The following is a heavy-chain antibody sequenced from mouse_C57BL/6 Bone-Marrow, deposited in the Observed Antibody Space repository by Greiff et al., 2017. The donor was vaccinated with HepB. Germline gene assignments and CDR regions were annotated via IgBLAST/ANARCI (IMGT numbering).Heavy chain of an antibody. V-gene: IGHV1-80*01. CDR2: IYPGDGDT. D-gene: IGHD4-1*01. CDR3: ARGGNWDAMDY. Sequence: QVQLQQSGAELVKPGASVKISCKASGYAFSSYWMNWVKQRPGKGLEWIGQIYPGDGDTNYNGKFKGKATLTADKSSSTAYMQLSSLTSEDSAVYFCARGGNWDAMDYWGQGTSVTVSS. CDR1: GYAFSSYW. J-gene: IGHJ4*01.